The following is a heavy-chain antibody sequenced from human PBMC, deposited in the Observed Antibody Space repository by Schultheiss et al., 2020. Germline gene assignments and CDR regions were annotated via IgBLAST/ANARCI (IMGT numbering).Heavy chain of an antibody. D-gene: IGHD1-26*01. J-gene: IGHJ4*02. CDR1: GFTFSTYA. CDR3: ARDPGSGSHCNFDY. V-gene: IGHV3-21*01. Sequence: GGSLRLSCVASGFTFSTYAIHWVRQAPGKGLEWVSSISSGSSYIYYADSVKGRFIISRDNSKNTLYLQMNSLRAEDTAVYYCARDPGSGSHCNFDYWGQGILVTVSS. CDR2: ISSGSSYI.